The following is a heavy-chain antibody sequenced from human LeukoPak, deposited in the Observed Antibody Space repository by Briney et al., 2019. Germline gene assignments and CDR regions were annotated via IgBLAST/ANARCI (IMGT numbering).Heavy chain of an antibody. CDR2: INAGNGNT. CDR1: GYTFTSYA. Sequence: GASVKVSCKAPGYTFTSYAMHWVRQALGQRLEWMGWINAGNGNTKYSQKFQGRVTITRDTSASTAYMELSSLRSEDTAVYYCARDLSAVVVAHRGIGGLWGRGTLVTVSS. V-gene: IGHV1-3*01. J-gene: IGHJ2*01. D-gene: IGHD2-21*01. CDR3: ARDLSAVVVAHRGIGGL.